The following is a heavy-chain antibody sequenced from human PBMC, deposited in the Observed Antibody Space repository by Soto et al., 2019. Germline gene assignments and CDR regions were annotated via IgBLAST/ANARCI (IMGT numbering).Heavy chain of an antibody. CDR2: ISAYNGNT. CDR1: GYTFTSYG. V-gene: IGHV1-18*01. D-gene: IGHD6-13*01. Sequence: QVQLVQSGAEVKKPGASVKVSCKASGYTFTSYGISXVRQAPGQGLEWMGWISAYNGNTNXAQKLQGRVTMTTDTXXXXXXXXXXXXXXXXXXXXXXXRESSSSCHDYWGQGTLVTVSS. CDR3: XRESSSSCHDY. J-gene: IGHJ4*02.